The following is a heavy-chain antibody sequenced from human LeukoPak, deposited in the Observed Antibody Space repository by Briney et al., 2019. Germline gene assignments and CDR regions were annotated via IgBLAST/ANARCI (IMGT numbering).Heavy chain of an antibody. CDR2: VYRGGST. D-gene: IGHD1-26*01. CDR1: GFTVSNNY. V-gene: IGHV3-53*05. J-gene: IGHJ3*01. CDR3: AKANPLIVGARAGGPINF. Sequence: GGSLRLSCAASGFTVSNNYMSWVRQAPGKGLEWVSVVYRGGSTYYADSVKGQFTISRDNSKNTLYLQMNSLRTEDTAVYYWAKANPLIVGARAGGPINFWGEGTMGSVSS.